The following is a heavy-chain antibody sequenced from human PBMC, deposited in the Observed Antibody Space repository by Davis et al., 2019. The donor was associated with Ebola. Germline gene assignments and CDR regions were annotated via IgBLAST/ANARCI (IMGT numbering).Heavy chain of an antibody. CDR2: ISYDGSNK. Sequence: GESLKISCAASGFTFSSYAMHWVRQAPGKGLEWVAVISYDGSNKYYADSVKGRFTISRDNSKNTLYLQMNSLRVEDTAVYYCASPSRSGYCPNGVCYRGEDYWGQGTLVTVSS. V-gene: IGHV3-30*14. CDR1: GFTFSSYA. CDR3: ASPSRSGYCPNGVCYRGEDY. D-gene: IGHD2-8*01. J-gene: IGHJ4*02.